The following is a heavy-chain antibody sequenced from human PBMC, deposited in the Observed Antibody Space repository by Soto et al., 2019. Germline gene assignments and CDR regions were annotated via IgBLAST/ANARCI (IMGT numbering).Heavy chain of an antibody. J-gene: IGHJ6*02. CDR3: ARGVSGSMVTNYYHGMDV. CDR2: NYYRGST. D-gene: IGHD5-18*01. CDR1: GGSISSGCYY. V-gene: IGHV4-31*03. Sequence: QVQRQESCPGLVKPSQTLSLTCTVSGGSISSGCYYWSWIRQHPGQGLEGVGYNYYRGSTYYKPSLKSRVTRAVDTSKNQFSLKLSSVTAADTAVYYCARGVSGSMVTNYYHGMDVWGQGTTVTVSS.